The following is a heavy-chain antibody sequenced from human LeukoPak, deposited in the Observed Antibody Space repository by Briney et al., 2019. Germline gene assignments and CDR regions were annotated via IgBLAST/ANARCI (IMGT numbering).Heavy chain of an antibody. CDR2: ITSSGSTK. J-gene: IGHJ6*02. CDR3: ARSLYSSRSAWFYYNGLDV. Sequence: GGSLRLSCAASGFTFSTYEMTWVRQAPGKGLEWISYITSSGSTKYYADSVKGRFTISRDNARNSLSLQMNSLRAGDTALYYCARSLYSSRSAWFYYNGLDVWGQGTTVTVSS. D-gene: IGHD6-13*01. V-gene: IGHV3-48*03. CDR1: GFTFSTYE.